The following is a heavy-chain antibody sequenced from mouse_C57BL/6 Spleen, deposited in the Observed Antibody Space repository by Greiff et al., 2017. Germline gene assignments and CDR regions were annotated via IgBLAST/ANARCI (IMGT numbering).Heavy chain of an antibody. D-gene: IGHD1-1*01. J-gene: IGHJ2*01. CDR1: GYTFTDYY. V-gene: IGHV1-19*01. Sequence: VQLQQSGPVLVKPGASVKMSCKASGYTFTDYYMNWVKQSHGKSLEWIGVINPYNGGTSYNQKFKGKATLTVDKSSSTAYMELNSLTSEDSAVYSCARGYYGSSYVQYYFDYWGQGTTLTVSS. CDR3: ARGYYGSSYVQYYFDY. CDR2: INPYNGGT.